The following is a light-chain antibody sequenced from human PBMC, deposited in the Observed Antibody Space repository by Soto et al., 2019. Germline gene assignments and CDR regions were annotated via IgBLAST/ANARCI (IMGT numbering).Light chain of an antibody. Sequence: DIVMTQSPDSLAVSLGERATINCKSSQSVLYSSNNKNYLAWYQQKPGQPPKLLIYWASTREYGVPDRFSGSGSGTDFTLTISSLQAEDVEVYYCQQYYSTPLTLGQGTKVDIK. J-gene: IGKJ1*01. CDR1: QSVLYSSNNKNY. CDR2: WAS. V-gene: IGKV4-1*01. CDR3: QQYYSTPLT.